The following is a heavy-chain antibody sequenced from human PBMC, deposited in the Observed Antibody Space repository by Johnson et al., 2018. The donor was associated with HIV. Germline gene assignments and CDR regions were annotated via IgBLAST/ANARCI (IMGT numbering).Heavy chain of an antibody. CDR3: AKDLRGVSRSKFFFAFDI. V-gene: IGHV3-30*18. CDR2: ISADGRNK. J-gene: IGHJ3*02. Sequence: QVQLVESGGGMVQPGRSLRLTCAASGFTFSNYGMHWVRQAPGKGLEWVAVISADGRNKYYADSVKGRFTISRDNSKNTLHLQMNSLRAEDTAVYYCAKDLRGVSRSKFFFAFDIWGQGTMVTVSS. CDR1: GFTFSNYG. D-gene: IGHD1-26*01.